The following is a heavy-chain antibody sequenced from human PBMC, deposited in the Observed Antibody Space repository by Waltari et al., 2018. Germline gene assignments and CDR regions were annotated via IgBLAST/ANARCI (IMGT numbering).Heavy chain of an antibody. V-gene: IGHV4-34*01. CDR2: INHSGST. CDR1: GGSFSGYY. D-gene: IGHD4-17*01. J-gene: IGHJ6*03. CDR3: ARRHGGAYYDYYMDV. Sequence: LTCAVYGGSFSGYYWSWIRQPPGQGLEWIGEINHSGSTNYNPSLKSRVTISVDTSKNQFSLKLSSVTAADTAVYYCARRHGGAYYDYYMDVWGKGTTVTVSS.